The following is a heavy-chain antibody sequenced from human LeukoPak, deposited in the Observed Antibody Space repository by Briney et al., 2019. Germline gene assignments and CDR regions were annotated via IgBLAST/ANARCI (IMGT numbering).Heavy chain of an antibody. J-gene: IGHJ4*02. CDR1: GFTFSDYY. Sequence: KPGGSLRLSCAASGFTFSDYYMSWIRPAPGKGLEWVSYISSSSSYTNYAASVKGRFTISRDNAKNSLYLQMNSLRAEDPAVYYGARVGYCSSTSCYSFDYWGQGTLVTVSS. V-gene: IGHV3-11*06. D-gene: IGHD2-2*01. CDR3: ARVGYCSSTSCYSFDY. CDR2: ISSSSSYT.